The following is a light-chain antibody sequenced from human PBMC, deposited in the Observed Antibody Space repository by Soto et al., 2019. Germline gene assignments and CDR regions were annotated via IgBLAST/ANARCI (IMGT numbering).Light chain of an antibody. CDR1: SSDVGIYNR. Sequence: ALTRPPSVSGAAGEGVTISCTGTSSDVGIYNRVSWYQQPPGTAPKLIIYGVNNRPSGVPDRFSGSKSGNTASLTISELQAEDEADYYCSSSSSINTYVFGTGTKVTVL. V-gene: IGLV2-18*02. CDR2: GVN. J-gene: IGLJ1*01. CDR3: SSSSSINTYV.